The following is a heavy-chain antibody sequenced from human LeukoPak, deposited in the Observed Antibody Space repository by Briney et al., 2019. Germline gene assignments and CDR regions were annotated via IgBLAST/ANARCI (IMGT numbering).Heavy chain of an antibody. CDR1: GGTFTNYA. V-gene: IGHV1-69*05. D-gene: IGHD2-2*01. J-gene: IGHJ6*03. CDR3: ARAPAAIYCSSTSCYYMDV. CDR2: IIPVLTKR. Sequence: SVKVSCKASGGTFTNYAINWVRQAPGQGPEWVGGIIPVLTKRNYAHKFRDRVTIIMDESTSTASMELSNLRSDDTAMYYCARAPAAIYCSSTSCYYMDVWGKGTTVTVSS.